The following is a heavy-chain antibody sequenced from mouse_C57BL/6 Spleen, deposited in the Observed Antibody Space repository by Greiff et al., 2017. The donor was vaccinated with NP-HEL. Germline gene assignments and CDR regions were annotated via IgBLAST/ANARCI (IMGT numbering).Heavy chain of an antibody. Sequence: VQLQQSGAELVKPGASVKISCKASGYAFSSYWMNWVKQRPGKGLEWIGQIYPGDGDTNYNGKFKGKATLTADKSSSTAYMQLSSLTSEDAAVYLCARGRDGNYEGFWGQGTTLTVSS. CDR1: GYAFSSYW. V-gene: IGHV1-80*01. CDR2: IYPGDGDT. J-gene: IGHJ2*01. D-gene: IGHD2-1*01. CDR3: ARGRDGNYEGF.